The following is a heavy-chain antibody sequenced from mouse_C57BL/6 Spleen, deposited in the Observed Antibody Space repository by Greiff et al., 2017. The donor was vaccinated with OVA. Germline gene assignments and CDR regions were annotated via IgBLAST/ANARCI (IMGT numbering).Heavy chain of an antibody. D-gene: IGHD2-4*01. CDR3: ARGYDYDFDY. CDR1: GYTFTSYW. Sequence: QVQLQQSGAELVMPGASVKLSCKASGYTFTSYWMHWVKQRPGQGLEWIGEIDPSDSYTNYNQKFKGKSTLTVDKSSSTAYMQLSSLTSEDSAVCYCARGYDYDFDYWGQGTTLTVSS. V-gene: IGHV1-69*01. J-gene: IGHJ2*01. CDR2: IDPSDSYT.